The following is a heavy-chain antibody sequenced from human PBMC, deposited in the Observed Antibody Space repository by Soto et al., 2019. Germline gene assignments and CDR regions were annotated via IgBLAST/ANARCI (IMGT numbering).Heavy chain of an antibody. J-gene: IGHJ4*02. D-gene: IGHD6-19*01. V-gene: IGHV3-30-3*01. CDR1: GFTFSNYA. Sequence: QVQLVESGGGVVQPGRSLRLSCAASGFTFSNYAIHWVRQAPGKGLEWVAAISYDGSNKYYADSVKGRFTISRDNSKSTLYLQVNSLRADDTAVYYCAIGTGSGWYYFDYWGQGTLVTVSS. CDR2: ISYDGSNK. CDR3: AIGTGSGWYYFDY.